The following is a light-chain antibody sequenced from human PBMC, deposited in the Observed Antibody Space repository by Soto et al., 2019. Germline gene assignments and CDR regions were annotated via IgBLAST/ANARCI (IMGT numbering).Light chain of an antibody. Sequence: QSVLTQPASVSGSPGQSITISCAGSSSDVGAYNFVSWYQQHPGKAPKLMIYEVTSRPSGISRRFSGSKSANTASLTVSGLQAEDEADYFCSSYAGSNSLVFGSGTKLTVL. CDR2: EVT. V-gene: IGLV2-14*01. CDR1: SSDVGAYNF. J-gene: IGLJ1*01. CDR3: SSYAGSNSLV.